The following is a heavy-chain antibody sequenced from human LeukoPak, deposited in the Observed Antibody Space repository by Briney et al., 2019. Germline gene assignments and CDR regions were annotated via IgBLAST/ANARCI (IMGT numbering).Heavy chain of an antibody. V-gene: IGHV3-23*01. J-gene: IGHJ4*02. CDR1: GFTFTNYA. Sequence: GGSLRLSCAASGFTFTNYAMSWVRQAPGKGLEWVSAISGSGGGTYYADSVKGRFTTSRVNSKNTLYLQMNSLRAEDTAVYYCAKDSDFWSGNYDYWGQGTLVTVSS. D-gene: IGHD3-3*01. CDR2: ISGSGGGT. CDR3: AKDSDFWSGNYDY.